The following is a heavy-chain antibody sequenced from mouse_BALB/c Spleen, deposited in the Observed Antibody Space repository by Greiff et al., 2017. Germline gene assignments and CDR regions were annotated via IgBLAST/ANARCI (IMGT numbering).Heavy chain of an antibody. V-gene: IGHV5-6-5*01. Sequence: EVKLVESGGGLVKPGGSLKLSCAASGFTFSSYAMSWVRQTPEKRLEWVASISSGGSTYYPDSVKGRFTISRDNAKNTLYLQMSSLKSEDTAMYYCARQGLLYGMDYWGQGTSVTVTS. CDR1: GFTFSSYA. CDR3: ARQGLLYGMDY. CDR2: ISSGGST. J-gene: IGHJ4*01. D-gene: IGHD1-1*01.